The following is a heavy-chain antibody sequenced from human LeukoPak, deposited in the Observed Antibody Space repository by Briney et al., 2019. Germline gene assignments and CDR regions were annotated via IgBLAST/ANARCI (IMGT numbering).Heavy chain of an antibody. CDR2: INPNCGGT. D-gene: IGHD3-9*01. CDR3: ARARLVTFDWYEGNWFDP. V-gene: IGHV1-2*04. CDR1: GYTFTGYY. Sequence: ASVKVSCEASGYTFTGYYMHWVRQAPGQGLEWMGWINPNCGGTNYAQKFQGWVTMTRDTSISTAYMELSRLRSDDTAVYYCARARLVTFDWYEGNWFDPWGQGTLVTVSS. J-gene: IGHJ5*02.